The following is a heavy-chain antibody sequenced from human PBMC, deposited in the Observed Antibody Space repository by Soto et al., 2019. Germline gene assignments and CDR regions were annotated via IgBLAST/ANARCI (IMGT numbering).Heavy chain of an antibody. CDR1: GFTFSSYS. Sequence: LRLSCAASGFTFSSYSMNWVRQAPGKGLEWVSSISSSSSYIYYADSVKGRFTISRDNAKNSLYLQMNSLRAEDTAVYYCARGVAAAGPPEDYWGQGTLVTVSS. J-gene: IGHJ4*02. CDR2: ISSSSSYI. V-gene: IGHV3-21*01. D-gene: IGHD6-13*01. CDR3: ARGVAAAGPPEDY.